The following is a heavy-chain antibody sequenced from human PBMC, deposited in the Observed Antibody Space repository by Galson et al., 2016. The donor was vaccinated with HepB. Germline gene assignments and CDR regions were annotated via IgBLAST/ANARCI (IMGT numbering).Heavy chain of an antibody. CDR1: GFTFSSYE. Sequence: SLRLSCAASGFTFSSYEMNWVRQAPGKGLEWVSHISSSGSTIYYADSVKGRFTISRDNAKNSLYLQMNSLRAEDTAVYYCAREYSYGYYYFYGVDVWGQGTTVTVSS. J-gene: IGHJ6*02. D-gene: IGHD5-18*01. CDR2: ISSSGSTI. CDR3: AREYSYGYYYFYGVDV. V-gene: IGHV3-48*03.